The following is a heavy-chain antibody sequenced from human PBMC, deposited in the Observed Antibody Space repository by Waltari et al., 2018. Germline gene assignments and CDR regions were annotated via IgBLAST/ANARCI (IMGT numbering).Heavy chain of an antibody. CDR1: GGTFSSYA. CDR3: ARVTQALRVENVPFDP. D-gene: IGHD2-2*01. CDR2: IIPIFGTA. V-gene: IGHV1-69*01. Sequence: QVQLVQSGAEVKKPGSSVKVSCKASGGTFSSYAISWVRQAPGQGLEWMGGIIPIFGTANYAQKFQGRVTMTADESTSTAYMELSSLRSEDTAVYYCARVTQALRVENVPFDPWGQGTLVTVSS. J-gene: IGHJ5*02.